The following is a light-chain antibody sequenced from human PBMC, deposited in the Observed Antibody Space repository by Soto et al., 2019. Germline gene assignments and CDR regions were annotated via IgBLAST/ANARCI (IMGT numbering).Light chain of an antibody. CDR2: DVS. V-gene: IGLV2-14*01. CDR3: SSYTSSSSYV. Sequence: QSALTQPASVSGSPGQSITISCTGTSSDVGGYNYVSWYQQHPGKAPKLMIYDVSNRPSGVSNLFSGSKSVNTASLTISGLQAEDEADYFCSSYTSSSSYVFGTGTKVTVL. J-gene: IGLJ1*01. CDR1: SSDVGGYNY.